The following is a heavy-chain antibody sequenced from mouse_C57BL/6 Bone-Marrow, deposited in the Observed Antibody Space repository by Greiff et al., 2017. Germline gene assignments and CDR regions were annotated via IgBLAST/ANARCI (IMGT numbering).Heavy chain of an antibody. D-gene: IGHD3-2*02. V-gene: IGHV3-6*01. J-gene: IGHJ2*01. CDR1: GYSITSGYY. CDR2: IRYDGSN. CDR3: ARGSSGYNY. Sequence: VQLTESGPGLVKPSQSLSLTCSVSGYSITSGYYWHWIRQFPGNKLEWMGYIRYDGSNNYNPSLKNRIAITRNTSKNQFFLKLNAVTTEDTATYCCARGSSGYNYWGQGTTLTVSS.